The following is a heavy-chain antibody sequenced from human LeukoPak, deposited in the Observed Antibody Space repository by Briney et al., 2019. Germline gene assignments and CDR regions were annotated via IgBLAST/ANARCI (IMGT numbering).Heavy chain of an antibody. V-gene: IGHV5-51*01. Sequence: GESLKISCNSSGYTFTNHWIAWVRQMPGKGLECMGIINPVDSETRYSPSFQGQVTISVDKSITTASLQWSSLRASDTAMYYCARQGSSSTSWQTIDYWGQGTLVTVSS. CDR2: INPVDSET. CDR3: ARQGSSSTSWQTIDY. D-gene: IGHD2-2*01. J-gene: IGHJ4*02. CDR1: GYTFTNHW.